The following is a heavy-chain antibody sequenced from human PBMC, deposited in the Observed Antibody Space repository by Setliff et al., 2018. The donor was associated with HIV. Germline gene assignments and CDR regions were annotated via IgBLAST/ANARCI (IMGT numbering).Heavy chain of an antibody. CDR1: GGSLRSLS. CDR3: ANLRGEEAGNFYYFYFGLDV. D-gene: IGHD2-21*02. V-gene: IGHV1-69*13. Sequence: WASVKVSCKASGGSLRSLSINWVRQAPGQGLGWMAGTIPKFGTSNYAHKFQGRMTITADESTSTAYMELTGLRSEDTAVYYCANLRGEEAGNFYYFYFGLDVWGQGTTVTVSS. CDR2: TIPKFGTS. J-gene: IGHJ6*02.